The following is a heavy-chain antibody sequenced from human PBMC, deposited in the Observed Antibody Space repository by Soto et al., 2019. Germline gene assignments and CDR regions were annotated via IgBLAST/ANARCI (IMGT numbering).Heavy chain of an antibody. CDR3: ARGEMATTMLAIGYYYYGMDV. D-gene: IGHD5-18*01. CDR2: IIPIFGTA. CDR1: GGTFSSYA. V-gene: IGHV1-69*13. J-gene: IGHJ6*02. Sequence: VASVKVSCKASGGTFSSYAISWVRQAPGQGLEWMGGIIPIFGTANYAQKFQGRVTITADESTSTAYMELSSLRSEDTAVYYCARGEMATTMLAIGYYYYGMDVWGQGTTVTVSS.